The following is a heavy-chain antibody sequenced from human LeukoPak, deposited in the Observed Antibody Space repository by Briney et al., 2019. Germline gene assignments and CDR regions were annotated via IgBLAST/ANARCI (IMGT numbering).Heavy chain of an antibody. Sequence: PSETLSLTCAVYGGSFSGYYWSWIRQPPGKGLEWIGEINHSGSTNYNPSLKSRVTISVDTSKNQFSLKLSSVTAADTAVYYCARYYYDSSGYPAGWFDPWGQGTLVTVSS. CDR1: GGSFSGYY. J-gene: IGHJ5*02. D-gene: IGHD3-22*01. CDR2: INHSGST. V-gene: IGHV4-34*01. CDR3: ARYYYDSSGYPAGWFDP.